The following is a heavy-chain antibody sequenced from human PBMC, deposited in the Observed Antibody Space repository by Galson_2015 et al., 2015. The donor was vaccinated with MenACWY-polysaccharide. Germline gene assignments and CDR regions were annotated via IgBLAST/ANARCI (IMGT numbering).Heavy chain of an antibody. Sequence: SVKVSCKASGYTFTGYYMHWVRQAPGQGLEWVGWINPNSGGTNYAQKFQGRVTMTRDTSISTAYMELSRLRSDDTAVYYCAREPPTSYGSGSYSYYYYGMDVWGQGTTVTVSS. D-gene: IGHD3-10*01. CDR1: GYTFTGYY. CDR2: INPNSGGT. V-gene: IGHV1-2*02. CDR3: AREPPTSYGSGSYSYYYYGMDV. J-gene: IGHJ6*02.